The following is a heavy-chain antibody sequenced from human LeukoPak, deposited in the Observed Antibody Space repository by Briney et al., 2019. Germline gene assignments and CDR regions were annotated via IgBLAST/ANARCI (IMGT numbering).Heavy chain of an antibody. V-gene: IGHV4-4*09. CDR2: IYTSGST. J-gene: IGHJ4*02. Sequence: PSETLSLTCTVSGGSISSYYWSWIRQPPAKGLEWIGYIYTSGSTNYNPSLKSRVTISVDTSKNQFSLKLSSVTAADTAVYYCASSYRNSGYDYSFDYWGQGTLVTVSS. CDR3: ASSYRNSGYDYSFDY. CDR1: GGSISSYY. D-gene: IGHD5-12*01.